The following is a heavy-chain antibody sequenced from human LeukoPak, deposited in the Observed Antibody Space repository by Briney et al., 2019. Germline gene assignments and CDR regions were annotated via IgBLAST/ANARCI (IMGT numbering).Heavy chain of an antibody. J-gene: IGHJ6*02. V-gene: IGHV3-30-3*01. D-gene: IGHD4-17*01. CDR1: GFTFSSYA. CDR2: ISYDGSNK. Sequence: PGGSLRLSCAASGFTFSSYAMHWVRQAPGKGLGWVAVISYDGSNKYYADSLKSRFTISRDNSKNTLYLQMNSLRAEDTAVYYCARELGYGDTYGMDVWGQGTTVTVSS. CDR3: ARELGYGDTYGMDV.